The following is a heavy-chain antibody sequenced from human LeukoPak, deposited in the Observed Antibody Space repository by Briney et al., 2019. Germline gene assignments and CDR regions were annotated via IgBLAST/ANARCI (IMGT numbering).Heavy chain of an antibody. J-gene: IGHJ4*02. CDR3: VAVLRYFDWLPNISIYFDY. CDR2: MNPNSGNT. D-gene: IGHD3-9*01. CDR1: GYTFTSYD. V-gene: IGHV1-8*01. Sequence: GASVKVSCKASGYTFTSYDINWVRQATGQGLEWMGWMNPNSGNTGYAQKFQGRVTMTRNTSISTAYMELSSLRSEDTAVYYCVAVLRYFDWLPNISIYFDYWGQGTLVTVSS.